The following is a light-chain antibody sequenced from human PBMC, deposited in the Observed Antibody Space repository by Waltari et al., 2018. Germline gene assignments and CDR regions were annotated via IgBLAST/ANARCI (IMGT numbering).Light chain of an antibody. CDR2: DAS. CDR1: QRVSNY. J-gene: IGKJ4*01. Sequence: EIVLTQSPATLSLSPGERATLSCRASQRVSNYLGWYQQKAGQAPRLLIYDASNRATGIPARFSGSGSGTDFTLTISSLEPEDFAVYYCQQRRSWPLTFGGGTKVEIK. CDR3: QQRRSWPLT. V-gene: IGKV3-11*01.